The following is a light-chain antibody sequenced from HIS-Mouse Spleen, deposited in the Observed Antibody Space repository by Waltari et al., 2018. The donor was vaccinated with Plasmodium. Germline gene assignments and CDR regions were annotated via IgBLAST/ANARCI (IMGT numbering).Light chain of an antibody. CDR1: QDISNY. CDR3: QQYDNLPLT. Sequence: DIQMTQSPSSLSASVGDRVTITCQASQDISNYLNWYQQKPGQAPKLLIYDASNWETGVPSRFSGSGSGTDFTFTISSLQPEDIATYYCQQYDNLPLTFGGGTKVEIK. V-gene: IGKV1-33*01. J-gene: IGKJ4*01. CDR2: DAS.